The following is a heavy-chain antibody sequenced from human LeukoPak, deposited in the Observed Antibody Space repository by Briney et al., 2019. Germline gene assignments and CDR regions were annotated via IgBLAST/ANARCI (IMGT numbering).Heavy chain of an antibody. J-gene: IGHJ4*02. CDR1: GGSISSYY. V-gene: IGHV4-59*01. CDR3: ASHRHSSSWAFDY. Sequence: SETLSLTCTVSGGSISSYYWSWIRQPPGKGLEWIGYIYYSGSTNYNPSLKSRVTISVDTSKNQFSLKLSSVSAADTAVYYCASHRHSSSWAFDYWGQGTLVTVSS. D-gene: IGHD6-13*01. CDR2: IYYSGST.